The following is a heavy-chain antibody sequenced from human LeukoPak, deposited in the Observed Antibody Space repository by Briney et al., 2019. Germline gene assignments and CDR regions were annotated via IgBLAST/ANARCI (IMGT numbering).Heavy chain of an antibody. CDR3: ARDLGFGVAPY. J-gene: IGHJ4*02. Sequence: GGSLRLSCAASGFTFSSYSMNWVRQAPGEGLEWVSSISSSSSYIYYADSVKGRFTISRDNAKNSLYLQMNSLRAEDTAVYYCARDLGFGVAPYWGQGTLVTVSS. CDR1: GFTFSSYS. CDR2: ISSSSSYI. D-gene: IGHD3-3*01. V-gene: IGHV3-21*01.